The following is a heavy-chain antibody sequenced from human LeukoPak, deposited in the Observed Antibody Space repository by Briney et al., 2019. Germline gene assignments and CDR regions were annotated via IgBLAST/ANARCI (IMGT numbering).Heavy chain of an antibody. CDR2: IYSGGST. D-gene: IGHD4-17*01. J-gene: IGHJ6*02. V-gene: IGHV3-53*01. Sequence: GGSLRLSCAASGFTVSSNYMSWVRQAPGKGLEWVSVIYSGGSTYYADSVKGRFTISRDNSKNTLYLQMNSLRAEDTAVYYCARDKTTIDYGDYVYVGGMDVWGQGTTVTVSS. CDR1: GFTVSSNY. CDR3: ARDKTTIDYGDYVYVGGMDV.